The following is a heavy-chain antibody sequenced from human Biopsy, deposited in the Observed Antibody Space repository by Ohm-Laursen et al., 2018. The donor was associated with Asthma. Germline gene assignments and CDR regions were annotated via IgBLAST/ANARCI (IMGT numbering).Heavy chain of an antibody. CDR1: GVALSGYT. CDR2: IVFASGAT. D-gene: IGHD2/OR15-2a*01. CDR3: AAGRTSLQGESLI. J-gene: IGHJ4*01. Sequence: VASVKVSCKVSGVALSGYTFEWVRQARGLGLEWIAWIVFASGATNYAQNFQDRLTVTRDMSAGSVSMELRGLSSTDTAVYYCAAGRTSLQGESLIWGQGILVSVSS. V-gene: IGHV1-58*01.